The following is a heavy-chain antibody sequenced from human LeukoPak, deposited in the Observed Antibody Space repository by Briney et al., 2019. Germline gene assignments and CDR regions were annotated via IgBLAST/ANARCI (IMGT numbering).Heavy chain of an antibody. V-gene: IGHV3-30-3*01. CDR3: ARGYCSRTSCEDFDY. Sequence: PGRSLRLSCAASGFTFSSYAMHWVRQAPGKGLEWVAVISYDGSNKYYADSVKGRFTISRDNAKNSLYLQMNSLRAEDTAVFYCARGYCSRTSCEDFDYWGQGTLVTVSS. CDR1: GFTFSSYA. J-gene: IGHJ4*02. D-gene: IGHD2-2*01. CDR2: ISYDGSNK.